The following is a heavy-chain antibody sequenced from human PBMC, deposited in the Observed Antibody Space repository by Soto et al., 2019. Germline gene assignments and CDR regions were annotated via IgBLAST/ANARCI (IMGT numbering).Heavy chain of an antibody. CDR2: IYYSGST. Sequence: QVQLQESGPGLVKPSETLSLTCTVSGASIRSYYWSWIRQPPGKGLEWIGFIYYSGSTNYNPSLKSRVTISVDTSKNQFSLRVSSVTAAHTAVYYCARDQNGSPHFDYWGQGTLVTVSS. V-gene: IGHV4-59*01. J-gene: IGHJ4*02. CDR3: ARDQNGSPHFDY. CDR1: GASIRSYY. D-gene: IGHD1-26*01.